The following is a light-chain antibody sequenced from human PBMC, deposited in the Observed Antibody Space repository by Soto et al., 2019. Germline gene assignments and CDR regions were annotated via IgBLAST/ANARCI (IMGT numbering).Light chain of an antibody. V-gene: IGKV1D-13*01. CDR3: QQFNNFPLT. CDR2: GVS. Sequence: AIQLTQSPSSLSASVGDRVRIFCRASQGVSSALAWYQQKPGKAPELLIYGVSSLESGVPSRISGTGSGTDFTRTISSLQPEDFATYYCQQFNNFPLTFGGGTKVEIK. CDR1: QGVSSA. J-gene: IGKJ4*01.